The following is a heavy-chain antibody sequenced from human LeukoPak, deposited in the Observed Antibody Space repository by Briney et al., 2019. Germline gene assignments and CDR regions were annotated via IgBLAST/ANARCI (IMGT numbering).Heavy chain of an antibody. V-gene: IGHV5-51*01. CDR3: ARRDSSGWYMGAFDI. J-gene: IGHJ3*02. CDR1: GYSFTNYW. Sequence: GESLKISCKGSGYSFTNYWIGWVRQMPGKGLEWMGIIYPGDSDTRYSPSFQGQVTISADRSISTAYLQWSSLKASDTAMYYCARRDSSGWYMGAFDIWGQGTMVTVSS. D-gene: IGHD6-19*01. CDR2: IYPGDSDT.